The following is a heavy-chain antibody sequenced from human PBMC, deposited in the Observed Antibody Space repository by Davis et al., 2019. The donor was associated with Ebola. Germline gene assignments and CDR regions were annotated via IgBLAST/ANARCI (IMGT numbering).Heavy chain of an antibody. V-gene: IGHV4-31*03. Sequence: SETLSLTCTVSGGSISSGGYYWSWIRQHPGKGLEWIGYIYYSGSTNYNPSLKSRVTISVDTSKNQFSLKLSSVTAADTAVYYCARQDRITIFGVVITNYGGGMDVWGQGTTVTVSS. J-gene: IGHJ6*02. D-gene: IGHD3-3*01. CDR3: ARQDRITIFGVVITNYGGGMDV. CDR2: IYYSGST. CDR1: GGSISSGGYY.